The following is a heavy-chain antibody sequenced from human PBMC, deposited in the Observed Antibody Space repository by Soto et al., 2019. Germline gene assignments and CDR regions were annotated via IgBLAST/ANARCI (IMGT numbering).Heavy chain of an antibody. D-gene: IGHD2-15*01. CDR3: ARHPGGRGYYYGMDV. V-gene: IGHV1-69*13. J-gene: IGHJ6*04. CDR1: GGTFSSYA. CDR2: IIPIFGTA. Sequence: ASVKVSCKASGGTFSSYAISWVRQAPGQGLEWMGGIIPIFGTANYAQKFQGRVTITADESTSTAYMELSSLRSEDTAVYYCARHPGGRGYYYGMDVWGKGTTVTVSS.